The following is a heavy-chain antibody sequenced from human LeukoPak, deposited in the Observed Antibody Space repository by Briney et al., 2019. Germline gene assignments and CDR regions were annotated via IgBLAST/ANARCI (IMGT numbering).Heavy chain of an antibody. D-gene: IGHD3-22*01. J-gene: IGHJ4*02. CDR3: AKGYGDSSRSHYDF. Sequence: PGRSLRLSCEASGLTFHHYAMHWVRLPPGKGLEWVSGLTWNSNIIGYADSVKVRFTISRDNAKNSLYLHMTSLRLEDTALYYCAKGYGDSSRSHYDFWGRGTLVSVSS. CDR1: GLTFHHYA. V-gene: IGHV3-9*01. CDR2: LTWNSNII.